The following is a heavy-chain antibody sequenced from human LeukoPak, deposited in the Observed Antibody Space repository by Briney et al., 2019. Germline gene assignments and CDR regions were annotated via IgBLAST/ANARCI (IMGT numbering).Heavy chain of an antibody. D-gene: IGHD6-13*01. CDR2: ISYDGSNK. J-gene: IGHJ4*02. Sequence: PGRPVRLSCAASGFTFSSYAMHWVRQAPGKGLEWVTVISYDGSNKYYADSVKGRFTISRDNSKNTLYLQMNSLRAEDTAVYYCARDEAAAGTVDYWGQGTLVTVSS. CDR1: GFTFSSYA. V-gene: IGHV3-30*04. CDR3: ARDEAAAGTVDY.